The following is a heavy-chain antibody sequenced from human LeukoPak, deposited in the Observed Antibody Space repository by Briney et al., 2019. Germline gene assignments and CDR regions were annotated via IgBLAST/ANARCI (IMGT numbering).Heavy chain of an antibody. Sequence: GGSLRLSCAASGFTFTSYSMNWVRQAPGKGLGWVSSISSTSTYIYYADSVKGRFTISRDNAKKSLFLQMNSLRAEDTAVYYCARDLLGYSYGTFDYWGQGTLVTVSS. CDR2: ISSTSTYI. D-gene: IGHD5-18*01. CDR3: ARDLLGYSYGTFDY. CDR1: GFTFTSYS. V-gene: IGHV3-21*01. J-gene: IGHJ4*02.